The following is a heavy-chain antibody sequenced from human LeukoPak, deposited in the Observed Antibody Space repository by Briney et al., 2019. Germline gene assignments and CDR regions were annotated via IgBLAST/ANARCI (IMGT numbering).Heavy chain of an antibody. Sequence: GASVKVSCKASGYTFTGYYMHWVRQAPGQGLEWMGWMNPNSGNTGYAQKFQGRVTITRNTSISTAYMELSSLRSEDTAVYYCARGGYSSSWYDYWGQGTLVTVSS. CDR1: GYTFTGYY. V-gene: IGHV1-8*03. CDR2: MNPNSGNT. J-gene: IGHJ4*02. D-gene: IGHD6-13*01. CDR3: ARGGYSSSWYDY.